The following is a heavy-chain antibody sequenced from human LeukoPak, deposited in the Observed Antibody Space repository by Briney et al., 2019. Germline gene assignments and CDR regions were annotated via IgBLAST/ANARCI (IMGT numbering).Heavy chain of an antibody. CDR2: ISGSGGST. J-gene: IGHJ3*02. V-gene: IGHV3-23*01. D-gene: IGHD3-10*01. CDR1: GFNFSNYA. Sequence: GGSLRLSCAASGFNFSNYAMSWVRQAPGKGLEWVSDISGSGGSTYYADSVRGRFTISRDNSKNTLYVQMNSLRAEDTAVYYCAKSIQMYYYGSGNLMDAFDIWGQGTMVTVST. CDR3: AKSIQMYYYGSGNLMDAFDI.